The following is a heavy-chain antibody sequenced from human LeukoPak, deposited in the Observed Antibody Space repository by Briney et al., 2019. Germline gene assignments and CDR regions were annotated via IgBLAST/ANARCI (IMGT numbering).Heavy chain of an antibody. J-gene: IGHJ4*02. D-gene: IGHD2-8*01. V-gene: IGHV3-30*18. CDR2: ISFDGSDK. CDR3: AKDLYESYYFDY. Sequence: GGSLRLSCAASGFTFISYGMHWVRQAPGKGLEWVAVISFDGSDKYYADSVKGRFTISRDNSKNTAYLQMNSLRAEDTAVYYCAKDLYESYYFDYWGQGTLVTVSS. CDR1: GFTFISYG.